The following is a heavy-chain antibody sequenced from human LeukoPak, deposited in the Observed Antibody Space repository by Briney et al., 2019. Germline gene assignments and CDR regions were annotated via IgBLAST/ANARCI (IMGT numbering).Heavy chain of an antibody. CDR1: GGSVNSGTYY. J-gene: IGHJ4*02. CDR3: ARKPIVNSAWYYFDY. D-gene: IGHD3-22*01. CDR2: IYYSGSA. V-gene: IGHV4-39*07. Sequence: SETLSLTCTVSGGSVNSGTYYWSWIRQPPGRGLEWIGNIYYSGSAYYNPSLKSRVTMSVDTSKNQFSLKLSSVTAADTAVYYCARKPIVNSAWYYFDYWGQGTLVTVSS.